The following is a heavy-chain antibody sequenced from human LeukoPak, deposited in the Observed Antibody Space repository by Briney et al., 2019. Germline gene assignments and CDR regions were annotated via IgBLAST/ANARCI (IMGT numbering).Heavy chain of an antibody. CDR3: ARTMTFNYDSSGVRAFDI. D-gene: IGHD3-22*01. J-gene: IGHJ3*02. CDR2: MNPNSGET. V-gene: IGHV1-8*01. CDR1: GYTFTSYD. Sequence: ASVKVSCKASGYTFTSYDINWVRQATGQWLEYMGWMNPNSGETGYAQRFEGRVTMTRDTSISTAYMELSSLRSEDTAVYYCARTMTFNYDSSGVRAFDIWGQGTTVTVSS.